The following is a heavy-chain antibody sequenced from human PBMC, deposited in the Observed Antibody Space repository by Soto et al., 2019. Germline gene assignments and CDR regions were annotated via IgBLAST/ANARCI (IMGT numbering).Heavy chain of an antibody. CDR3: ARARSADAWFDP. V-gene: IGHV4-59*01. J-gene: IGHJ5*02. CDR1: GGSINSYY. CDR2: IFYRGST. Sequence: QVQLQESGPGLVKPSETLSLTCGVSGGSINSYYWNWIRQPPGKGLEWIGYIFYRGSTNYNPSLERRVTIAVDTSKNQVSLKLSSVTAADTAVYYCARARSADAWFDPWGQGTLITVSS.